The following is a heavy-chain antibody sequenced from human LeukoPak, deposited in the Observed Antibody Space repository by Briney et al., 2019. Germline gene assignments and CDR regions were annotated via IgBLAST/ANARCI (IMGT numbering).Heavy chain of an antibody. Sequence: GGSLRLSCVASGFTFSNYWMHWVRQAPGKGLVWVSRIKTDGSRTNYADSVKGRFTISRDNAKNTVYLEMNSLRSEDTAVYYCTRAIGSSWGKVDYWGQGTLVTVSS. J-gene: IGHJ4*02. CDR2: IKTDGSRT. CDR1: GFTFSNYW. CDR3: TRAIGSSWGKVDY. V-gene: IGHV3-74*01. D-gene: IGHD6-13*01.